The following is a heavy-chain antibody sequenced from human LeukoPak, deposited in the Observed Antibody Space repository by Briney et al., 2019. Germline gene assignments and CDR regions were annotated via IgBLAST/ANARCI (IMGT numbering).Heavy chain of an antibody. CDR1: GGSFSGYY. J-gene: IGHJ5*02. Sequence: SETLSLTCAVYGGSFSGYYWRWIRQPPGKGLEWIGEINHSGSTNYNPSLKSRVTISVDTSKNQFSLKLSSVTAAATTVYYCARVPPYIGAAAGTRRGFDPWGQGTLVTVSS. D-gene: IGHD6-13*01. CDR2: INHSGST. CDR3: ARVPPYIGAAAGTRRGFDP. V-gene: IGHV4-34*01.